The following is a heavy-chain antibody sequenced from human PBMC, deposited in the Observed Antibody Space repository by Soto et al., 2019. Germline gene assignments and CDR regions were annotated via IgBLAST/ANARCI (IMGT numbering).Heavy chain of an antibody. V-gene: IGHV3-11*05. D-gene: IGHD3-22*01. CDR2: ISSSSSYT. CDR1: GFTFSDYY. Sequence: QVQLVESGGGLVKPGGSLRLSCAASGFTFSDYYMSWIRQAPGKGLEWVSYISSSSSYTNYADSVKGRFSISRDNAKNSLYLKMNSLRAEDTAVYYCARSVTDYYDSSGYYDDYWGQGTLVTVSS. CDR3: ARSVTDYYDSSGYYDDY. J-gene: IGHJ4*02.